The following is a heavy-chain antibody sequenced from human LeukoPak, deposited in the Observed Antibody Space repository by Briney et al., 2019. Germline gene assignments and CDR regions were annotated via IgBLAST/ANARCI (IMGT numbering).Heavy chain of an antibody. CDR1: GGSISSYY. V-gene: IGHV4-59*08. CDR2: IYYSGST. Sequence: SETLSLTCTVSGGSISSYYWSWIRQPPGKGLEWIGYIYYSGSTNYNPSLKSRVTISVDTSKNRFSLKLSSVTAADTAVYYCARQGGGFWYFDLWGRGTLVTVSS. J-gene: IGHJ2*01. D-gene: IGHD6-25*01. CDR3: ARQGGGFWYFDL.